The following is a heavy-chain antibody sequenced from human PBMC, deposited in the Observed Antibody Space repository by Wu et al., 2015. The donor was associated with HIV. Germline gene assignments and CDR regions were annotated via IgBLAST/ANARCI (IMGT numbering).Heavy chain of an antibody. V-gene: IGHV1-46*01. CDR2: INPSGGST. J-gene: IGHJ3*02. Sequence: QVQLVQSGAEVKKPGSSVKVSCKASGYTFTSYYMHWVRQAPGQGLEWMGIINPSGGSTSYAQKFQGRVTMTRDTSTSTVYMELSSLRSEDTAVYYCARDQWPYYDSSRFPHHAFDIWGQGTMVTVSS. CDR1: GYTFTSYY. CDR3: ARDQWPYYDSSRFPHHAFDI. D-gene: IGHD3-22*01.